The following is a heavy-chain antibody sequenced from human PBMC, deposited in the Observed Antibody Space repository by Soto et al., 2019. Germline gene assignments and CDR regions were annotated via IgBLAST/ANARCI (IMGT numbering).Heavy chain of an antibody. CDR2: IVVGSGNT. V-gene: IGHV1-58*01. CDR3: ARDRMVRGYRPYSRFDP. CDR1: GFTFTSSA. J-gene: IGHJ5*02. Sequence: SVKVSCKASGFTFTSSAVQWVRQARGQRLEWIGWIVVGSGNTNYAQKFQERVTITRDMSTSTAYMELSSLRSEDTAVYYCARDRMVRGYRPYSRFDPWGQGTLVTVSS. D-gene: IGHD3-10*01.